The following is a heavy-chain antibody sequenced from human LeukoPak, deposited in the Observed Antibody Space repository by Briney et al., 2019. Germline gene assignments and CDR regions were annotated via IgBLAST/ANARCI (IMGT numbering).Heavy chain of an antibody. Sequence: ASVKVSCKASGGTFSSYAINWVRQATGQELEWMGWMNPNSGNTGYAQKFQGRVTMTRNTSISTAYMELSSLRSEDTAVYYCARGDGNYWGQGTLVTVSS. D-gene: IGHD1-26*01. V-gene: IGHV1-8*02. J-gene: IGHJ4*02. CDR2: MNPNSGNT. CDR1: GGTFSSYA. CDR3: ARGDGNY.